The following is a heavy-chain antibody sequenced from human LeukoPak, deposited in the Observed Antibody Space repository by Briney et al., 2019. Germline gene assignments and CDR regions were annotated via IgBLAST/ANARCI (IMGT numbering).Heavy chain of an antibody. Sequence: PSETLSLTCTVSGDSISSYYWSWIRXPPGKXLXXXGYIYYSGSTKYNPSLKSRVTMSLDTSKSQFSLKLNSVTAADTAVYYCARDRPSGSGSSFSLGMDVWGQGTTVTVSS. CDR3: ARDRPSGSGSSFSLGMDV. D-gene: IGHD3-10*01. V-gene: IGHV4-59*01. CDR1: GDSISSYY. J-gene: IGHJ6*02. CDR2: IYYSGST.